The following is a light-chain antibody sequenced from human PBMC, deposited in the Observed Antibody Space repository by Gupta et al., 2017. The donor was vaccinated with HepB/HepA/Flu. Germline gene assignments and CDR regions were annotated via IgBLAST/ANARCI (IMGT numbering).Light chain of an antibody. CDR1: DIDIKS. J-gene: IGLJ2*01. V-gene: IGLV3-21*02. CDR2: DDR. CDR3: QVWDGSRKYVV. Sequence: SYVLTQPPSVSVAPGETARITCGGIDIDIKSVHWYQQRPGQAPFLVVYDDRDRPSGISQRFSGSNSGNTATLTINRVEGGDEDDYYCQVWDGSRKYVVFGGGTKLNVL.